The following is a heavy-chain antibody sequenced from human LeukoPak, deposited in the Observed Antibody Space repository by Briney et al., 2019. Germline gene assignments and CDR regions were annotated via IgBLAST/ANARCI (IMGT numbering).Heavy chain of an antibody. D-gene: IGHD2-21*02. CDR1: GYTFTSYG. CDR3: ARDAVSTVTAGGIDY. Sequence: GASVKVSCEASGYTFTSYGISWVRQAPGQGLEWMAWISAYSGNTEYAENIQGRVTMTTDTSTSTAYMELRSLRSDDTAVYYCARDAVSTVTAGGIDYWGQGTLVTVSS. J-gene: IGHJ4*02. CDR2: ISAYSGNT. V-gene: IGHV1-18*01.